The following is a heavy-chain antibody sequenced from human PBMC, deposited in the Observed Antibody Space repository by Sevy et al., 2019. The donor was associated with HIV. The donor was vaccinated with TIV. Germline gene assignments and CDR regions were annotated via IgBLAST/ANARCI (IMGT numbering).Heavy chain of an antibody. CDR3: AKTLSPTTVLFDY. CDR1: GFTFSTYA. J-gene: IGHJ4*02. Sequence: GGSLRLSCAASGFTFSTYAMHWVRQAPGKGLEWVAVMSYDGSNKYYADSVKGRFTISRDNSKNTLYLQMNRLRVEDTAVYFCAKTLSPTTVLFDYWGQGTLVTVSS. D-gene: IGHD1-1*01. V-gene: IGHV3-30*04. CDR2: MSYDGSNK.